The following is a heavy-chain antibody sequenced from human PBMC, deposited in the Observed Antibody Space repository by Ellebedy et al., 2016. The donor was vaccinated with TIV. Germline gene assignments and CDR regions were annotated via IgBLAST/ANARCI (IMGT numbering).Heavy chain of an antibody. Sequence: MPSETLSLTCNVSGYSISSGFYWGWIRQPPGKGLEWIGSVYHSGSTFSNPSLKSRLTMSVDKSKNHLSLKLTSVTAADTAVYYCARGSVGYYYYMDVWGQGTTVTVSS. D-gene: IGHD3-16*01. CDR3: ARGSVGYYYYMDV. CDR2: VYHSGST. V-gene: IGHV4-38-2*02. CDR1: GYSISSGFY. J-gene: IGHJ6*03.